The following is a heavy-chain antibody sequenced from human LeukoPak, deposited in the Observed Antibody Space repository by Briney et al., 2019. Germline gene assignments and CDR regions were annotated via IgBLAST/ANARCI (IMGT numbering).Heavy chain of an antibody. V-gene: IGHV3-33*06. Sequence: GGSLRLSCAASGFTFSSYGMHWVRQAPGKGLEWVAVIWYDGSNKYYADSVKGRFTISRDNSKSTLYLQMNSLRAEDTAVYYCAKVGYSSSPDYWGQGTLVTVSS. J-gene: IGHJ4*02. CDR2: IWYDGSNK. CDR3: AKVGYSSSPDY. D-gene: IGHD6-19*01. CDR1: GFTFSSYG.